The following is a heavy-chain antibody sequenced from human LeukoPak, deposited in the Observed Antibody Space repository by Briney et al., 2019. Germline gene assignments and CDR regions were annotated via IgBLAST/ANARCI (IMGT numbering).Heavy chain of an antibody. CDR1: EFTLSTYW. Sequence: GGSLRLSCAASEFTLSTYWMSWVRQAPGKGLEWVASIKQDGSEKYYVDSVKGRFTISRDNAKNSVYLQMNSLRAEDMAVYYCARRAANYDFWSGYNVWGKGTTVTVSS. V-gene: IGHV3-7*01. D-gene: IGHD3-3*01. J-gene: IGHJ6*04. CDR2: IKQDGSEK. CDR3: ARRAANYDFWSGYNV.